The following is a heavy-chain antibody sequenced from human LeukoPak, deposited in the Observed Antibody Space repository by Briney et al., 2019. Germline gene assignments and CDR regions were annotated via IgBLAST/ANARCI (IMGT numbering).Heavy chain of an antibody. CDR2: IYTGGTT. CDR3: ARDSSSYYFDY. V-gene: IGHV3-66*01. D-gene: IGHD6-6*01. Sequence: GGSLRLSCAASGFSVTSNHMNWVRQAPGKGLEWVSIIYTGGTTHYADSLNDRFTISRDDSINTLYLQMNSPIAEDTAVYYCARDSSSYYFDYWGQGTLVTVSS. CDR1: GFSVTSNH. J-gene: IGHJ4*02.